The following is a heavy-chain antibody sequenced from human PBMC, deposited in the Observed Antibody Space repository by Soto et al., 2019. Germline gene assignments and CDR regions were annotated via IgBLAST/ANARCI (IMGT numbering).Heavy chain of an antibody. CDR1: GGSISSNY. J-gene: IGHJ4*02. CDR2: VYNSGST. Sequence: PXATLSLTFTVSGGSISSNYWTWIRQPPGKGLEWIGYVYNSGSTNYNPSLKSRVTISEDTSKSQFSLKVNSMTAADTAVYYCARYRRAAVAGYTLDNWGQGILVTVSS. D-gene: IGHD6-13*01. V-gene: IGHV4-59*01. CDR3: ARYRRAAVAGYTLDN.